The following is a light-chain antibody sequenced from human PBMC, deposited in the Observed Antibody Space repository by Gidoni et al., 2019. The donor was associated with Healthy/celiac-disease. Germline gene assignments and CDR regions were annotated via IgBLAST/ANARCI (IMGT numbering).Light chain of an antibody. V-gene: IGKV1-33*01. Sequence: DIQMTQSPSSLSASVGDRVTITCQASQDISNYLNWYQQKPGEAPELLIYDASNLETGVPSRFSGSGSGTDFTFTISSLQPEDIATYYCQQYDNLLFTFXQXTRLEIK. J-gene: IGKJ5*01. CDR3: QQYDNLLFT. CDR1: QDISNY. CDR2: DAS.